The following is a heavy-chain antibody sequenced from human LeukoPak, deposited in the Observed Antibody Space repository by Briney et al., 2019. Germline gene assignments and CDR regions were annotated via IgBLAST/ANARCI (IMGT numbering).Heavy chain of an antibody. V-gene: IGHV1-2*02. CDR2: INPNSGGT. CDR1: GYTFTGYY. CDR3: ARGSSGWSGAFDI. Sequence: ASVKVSCKASGYTFTGYYMHRVRQAPGQGLEWMGWINPNSGGTNYAQKFQGRVTMTRDTSISTAYMELSSLRSGDTAVYYCARGSSGWSGAFDIWGQGTMVTVPS. D-gene: IGHD6-19*01. J-gene: IGHJ3*02.